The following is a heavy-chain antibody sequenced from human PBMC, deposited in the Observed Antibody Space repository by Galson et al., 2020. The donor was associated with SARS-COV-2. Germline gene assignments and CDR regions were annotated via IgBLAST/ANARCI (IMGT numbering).Heavy chain of an antibody. Sequence: QAGGYLRLSCAASGFTFSSYAMSWVRQAPGKGLEWVSAISGSGGSTYYADSVKGRFTISRDNSKNTLYLQMNSLRAEDTAVYYCARHNRGRIAVAGTGIVFDYWGQGTLVTVSS. V-gene: IGHV3-23*01. CDR2: ISGSGGST. CDR1: GFTFSSYA. J-gene: IGHJ4*02. CDR3: ARHNRGRIAVAGTGIVFDY. D-gene: IGHD6-19*01.